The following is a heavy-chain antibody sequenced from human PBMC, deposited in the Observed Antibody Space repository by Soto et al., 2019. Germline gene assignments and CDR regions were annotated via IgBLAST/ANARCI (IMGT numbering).Heavy chain of an antibody. D-gene: IGHD3-9*01. J-gene: IGHJ4*02. CDR2: IYWDDSK. V-gene: IGHV2-5*02. CDR3: AHEGPEDWPLDY. CDR1: RFPHSNSGVG. Sequence: LELTCRFSRFPHSNSGVGVGWIRQPPGKALEWLAVIYWDDSKHYSPSLRSRLTITKDTSKNQVVLTMTNMDPMDTGTYYCAHEGPEDWPLDYWGQGTLVTVSS.